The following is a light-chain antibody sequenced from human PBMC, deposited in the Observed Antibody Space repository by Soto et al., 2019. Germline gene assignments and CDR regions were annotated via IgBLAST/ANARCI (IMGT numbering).Light chain of an antibody. Sequence: QSALTQPASVSGSPGQSITISCTGTSSDVGGYNYVSWYQQHPGKAPKLMIYEVSNRPSGVSNRFSGSKSGNTASLTISGLQAEDEADYYCSSYTSSSSAVFGGGTQRPVL. CDR1: SSDVGGYNY. CDR2: EVS. J-gene: IGLJ7*01. V-gene: IGLV2-14*01. CDR3: SSYTSSSSAV.